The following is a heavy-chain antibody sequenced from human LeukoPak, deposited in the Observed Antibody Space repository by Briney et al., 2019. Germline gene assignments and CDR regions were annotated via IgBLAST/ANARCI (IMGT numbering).Heavy chain of an antibody. CDR3: ARVRNPVYYMDV. Sequence: SETLSLTCTVSGGSISTHYWSWIRQPAGKGLEWIGRIYTGGGTSYNPSLKSRVTISIDTSKNQFSLNLNSVTAADTAVYYCARVRNPVYYMDVWGKGTTVTVSS. V-gene: IGHV4-4*07. J-gene: IGHJ6*03. CDR2: IYTGGGT. CDR1: GGSISTHY.